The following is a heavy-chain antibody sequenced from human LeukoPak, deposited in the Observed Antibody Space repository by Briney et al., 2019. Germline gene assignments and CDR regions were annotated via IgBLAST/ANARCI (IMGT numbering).Heavy chain of an antibody. Sequence: SETLSLTCTVSGGSISSSSYYWGWIRQPPGKGLEWIGSIYYSGSTYYNPSLKSRVTISVDKSKNQFSLKLSSVTAADTAVYYCARAGSGSYSAIYYYYYMDVWGKGTTVTVSS. CDR1: GGSISSSSYY. J-gene: IGHJ6*03. V-gene: IGHV4-39*07. D-gene: IGHD3-10*01. CDR2: IYYSGST. CDR3: ARAGSGSYSAIYYYYYMDV.